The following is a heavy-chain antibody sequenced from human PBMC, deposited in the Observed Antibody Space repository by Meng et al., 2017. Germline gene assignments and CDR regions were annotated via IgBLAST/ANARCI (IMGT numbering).Heavy chain of an antibody. J-gene: IGHJ3*02. D-gene: IGHD3-22*01. CDR3: TTDYDSSGDAFDI. V-gene: IGHV3-15*01. CDR1: GFTFSNAW. CDR2: IKSKTDGGTT. Sequence: GESLKISCAASGFTFSNAWMSWVRQAPGKGLEWVGRIKSKTDGGTTDYAAPVKGRFTISRDDSKNTLYLQMNSLKTEDTAVYYCTTDYDSSGDAFDIWGRGTMVTVSS.